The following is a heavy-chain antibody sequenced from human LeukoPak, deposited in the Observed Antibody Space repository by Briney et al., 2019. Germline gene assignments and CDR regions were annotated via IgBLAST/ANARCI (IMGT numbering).Heavy chain of an antibody. CDR3: ARDTGSDWYFDL. V-gene: IGHV3-64*04. CDR1: GFTFSSYS. CDR2: ISSSGGST. Sequence: PGGSLRLSCAASGFTFSSYSMHWLRQAPGKGLEYVSGISSSGGSTDYASSMKGRFTISRDNAKNTLYLQMNSLRAEDTAVYYCARDTGSDWYFDLWGRGTLVTVSS. J-gene: IGHJ2*01. D-gene: IGHD4-17*01.